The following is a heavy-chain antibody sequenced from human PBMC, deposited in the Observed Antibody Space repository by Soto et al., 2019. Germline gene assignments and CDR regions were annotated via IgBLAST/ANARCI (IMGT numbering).Heavy chain of an antibody. CDR2: IRSSGSPT. Sequence: EQLVESGGGLVQPGGSLRLSCVASGFAFSNYSMNWVRQAPGKGLEWVSYIRSSGSPTYYAGSVKGRFTISRDNAKKSLYLQMNSLRAEDTAAYYCARMTSSLSPGRWGQGTLVTVSS. CDR1: GFAFSNYS. J-gene: IGHJ4*02. CDR3: ARMTSSLSPGR. V-gene: IGHV3-48*01. D-gene: IGHD2-2*01.